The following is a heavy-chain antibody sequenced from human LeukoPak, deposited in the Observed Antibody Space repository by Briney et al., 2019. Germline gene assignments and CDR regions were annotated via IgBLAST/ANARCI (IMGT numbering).Heavy chain of an antibody. V-gene: IGHV3-15*01. D-gene: IGHD2-2*01. CDR2: LKSRTEGGTT. J-gene: IGHJ6*02. CDR1: GFTFSHAW. Sequence: SGGSLRLSCAASGFTFSHAWMNWVRQAPGKGLEWVGRLKSRTEGGTTNYAAPVKGRFTISRDDSKDTLYLQMNSLKTGDTAVYYCATSFIPATVSKYNYGLDVWGQGTAVTVS. CDR3: ATSFIPATVSKYNYGLDV.